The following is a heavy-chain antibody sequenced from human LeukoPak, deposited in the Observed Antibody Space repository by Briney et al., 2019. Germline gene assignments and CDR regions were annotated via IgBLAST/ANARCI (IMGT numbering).Heavy chain of an antibody. Sequence: GGSLRLSCAASGFTFSSYSMNWVRQAPGKGLEWVSSISSSSSYIYYADSVKGRFTISRDNAKNSLHLQMNSLRAEDTAVYYCARGYCSGGSCYSADLIDYWGQGTLVTVSS. CDR2: ISSSSSYI. V-gene: IGHV3-21*01. CDR1: GFTFSSYS. D-gene: IGHD2-15*01. CDR3: ARGYCSGGSCYSADLIDY. J-gene: IGHJ4*02.